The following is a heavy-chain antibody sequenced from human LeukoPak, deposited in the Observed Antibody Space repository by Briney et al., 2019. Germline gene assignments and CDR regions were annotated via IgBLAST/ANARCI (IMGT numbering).Heavy chain of an antibody. CDR3: XKXVLXWFGELFRWFGP. V-gene: IGHV3-23*01. J-gene: IGHJ5*02. CDR1: GFTFSSYA. D-gene: IGHD3-10*01. CDR2: ISGSGGST. Sequence: GGSLRLSCAASGFTFSSYAMSWVRQAPGKGLEWVSAISGSGGSTYYADSVKGRFTISRDNSKNTLYLQMNSLRAEDTAVYYCXKXVLXWFGELFRWFGPWGQGTLVTVSS.